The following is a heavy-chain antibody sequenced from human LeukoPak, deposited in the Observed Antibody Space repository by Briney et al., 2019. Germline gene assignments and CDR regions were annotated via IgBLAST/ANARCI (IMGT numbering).Heavy chain of an antibody. D-gene: IGHD1-1*01. CDR2: IGISSGNT. J-gene: IGHJ4*02. Sequence: QSGGALRLSCAASGFTFSDYSMNWVRQAPGKGLEWISWIGISSGNTKYADSVKRRFTICGDNTKNPLYLQMNSLRVEDTTVYYCARDHNYAFDNWGQGTLVTVSS. CDR1: GFTFSDYS. CDR3: ARDHNYAFDN. V-gene: IGHV3-48*04.